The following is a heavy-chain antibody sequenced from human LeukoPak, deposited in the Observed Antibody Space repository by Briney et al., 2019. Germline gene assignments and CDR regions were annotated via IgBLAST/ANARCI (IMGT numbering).Heavy chain of an antibody. J-gene: IGHJ4*02. CDR2: IYSGGST. CDR1: GFTFSSYY. V-gene: IGHV3-66*02. D-gene: IGHD3-22*01. Sequence: GGSLRLSCAASGFTFSSYYMSWVRQAPGKGLEWVSVIYSGGSTYYADSVKGRFTISRDNSKNTLYLQMNSLRAEDRVVYYCARSPPYSYDRSGSLWGEGTLVTVSS. CDR3: ARSPPYSYDRSGSL.